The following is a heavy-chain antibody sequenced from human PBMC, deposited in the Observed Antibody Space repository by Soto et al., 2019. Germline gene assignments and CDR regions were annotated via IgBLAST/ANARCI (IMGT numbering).Heavy chain of an antibody. CDR2: ISYDGSHK. CDR1: GFTVSSYG. Sequence: GGSLRLSCAASGFTVSSYGIHWVRQPPGKGLEWVAVISYDGSHKFYADSVKGRFTLSRDVSKGTLYLQMNSLRAEDTAVYYCAKGVFPQTVLDRSSPWGGFWGPGTLVTVSS. D-gene: IGHD3-22*01. V-gene: IGHV3-30*18. CDR3: AKGVFPQTVLDRSSPWGGF. J-gene: IGHJ1*01.